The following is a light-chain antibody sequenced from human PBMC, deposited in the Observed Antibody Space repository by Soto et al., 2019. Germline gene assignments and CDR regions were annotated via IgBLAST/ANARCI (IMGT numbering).Light chain of an antibody. V-gene: IGKV2-28*01. CDR2: LGS. J-gene: IGKJ1*01. CDR3: MQALQAPT. CDR1: QSLLHSNGYNY. Sequence: DIVMTQSPLSLPVTPGEPASISCRSSQSLLHSNGYNYLDWYLQKPGPSPQLLIYLGSNRASGVPDGFSGSGAGTDFTLKISRVEAEDVGVYYCMQALQAPTFGQGTKVEIK.